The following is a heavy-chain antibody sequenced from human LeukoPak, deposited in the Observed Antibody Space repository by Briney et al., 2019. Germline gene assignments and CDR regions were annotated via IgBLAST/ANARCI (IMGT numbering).Heavy chain of an antibody. V-gene: IGHV1-8*01. J-gene: IGHJ6*02. Sequence: ASVKVSCKASGYTFTSYDINWVRQATGQGLEWMGWMNPNSGNTGYAQKLQGRVTMTRDTSISTACMELSSLACEDTAVYYCARVPSYNGGEGFYFYGLDVWGHGTTVTVSS. CDR1: GYTFTSYD. CDR3: ARVPSYNGGEGFYFYGLDV. CDR2: MNPNSGNT. D-gene: IGHD2-21*01.